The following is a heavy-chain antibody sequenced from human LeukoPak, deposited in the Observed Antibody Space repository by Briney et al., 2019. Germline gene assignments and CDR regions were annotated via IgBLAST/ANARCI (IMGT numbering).Heavy chain of an antibody. D-gene: IGHD2-2*03. CDR2: IYSGGTT. J-gene: IGHJ4*02. CDR1: GFTFSSYS. CDR3: ARDRRDGYCLGH. Sequence: PGGSLRLSCAASGFTFSSYSMNWVRQAPGKGLEWVSGIYSGGTTYYADSVKGRVTISRDSSKNTLYLQMNSLRAEDTAVYYCARDRRDGYCLGHWGQGTLVTVSS. V-gene: IGHV3-66*01.